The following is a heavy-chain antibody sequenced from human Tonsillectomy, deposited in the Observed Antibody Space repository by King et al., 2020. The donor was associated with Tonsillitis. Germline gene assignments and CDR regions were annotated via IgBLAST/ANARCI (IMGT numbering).Heavy chain of an antibody. CDR3: SRQSDSVHDC. Sequence: VQLVESGGGLVQPGGSLKLSCAASGFTFSGSHMHWVRQASGKGLEWVGHIRSKTDNYATAYGASVEGRFTISRDDSKNMVYLQMNSLQAEDTAIYYCSRQSDSVHDCWGLGTLVTVSS. D-gene: IGHD3-10*02. CDR1: GFTFSGSH. CDR2: IRSKTDNYAT. V-gene: IGHV3-73*02. J-gene: IGHJ4*02.